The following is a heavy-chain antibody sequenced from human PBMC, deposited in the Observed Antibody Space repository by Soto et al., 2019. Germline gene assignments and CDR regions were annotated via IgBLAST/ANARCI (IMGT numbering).Heavy chain of an antibody. CDR1: GDSISSNGYH. J-gene: IGHJ5*02. CDR3: VRHSSPYSYSDWFDP. CDR2: VSYSGTT. Sequence: QLQLQESGPGLVKPSETLSLICTVSGDSISSNGYHWGWIRQPPGKGLEWIASVSYSGTTYYHPSLQSRVTISVDTSKNQFSLKLNSLTAADTAVYYCVRHSSPYSYSDWFDPWGQGTLVTVSS. D-gene: IGHD1-26*01. V-gene: IGHV4-39*01.